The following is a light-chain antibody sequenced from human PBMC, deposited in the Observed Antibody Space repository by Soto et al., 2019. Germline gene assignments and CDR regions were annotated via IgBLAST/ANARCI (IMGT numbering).Light chain of an antibody. CDR3: QQYKTWPPLT. CDR2: DAS. CDR1: RSLDSS. J-gene: IGKJ4*02. Sequence: EIVMTQSPSSLSVFPGETATLSCRASRSLDSSLAWYQQTPGQPPRLLFFDASTRATGIPARFNGSGSVTEFTLTINSLQSGDSAVYYCQQYKTWPPLTFGGGTRVEI. V-gene: IGKV3-15*01.